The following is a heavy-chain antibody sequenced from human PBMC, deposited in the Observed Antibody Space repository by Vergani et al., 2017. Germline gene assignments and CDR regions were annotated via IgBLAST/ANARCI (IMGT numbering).Heavy chain of an antibody. CDR3: ARCPSSSWPYYYYGMDV. J-gene: IGHJ6*02. CDR1: GYTFTSYD. CDR2: MNPNSGNT. Sequence: QVQLVQSGAEVKKPGASVKVSCTASGYTFTSYDINWVRQATGQGLEWMGWMNPNSGNTGYAQKFQGRVTMTRNTSISTAYMELSSLRSEDTAVYYCARCPSSSWPYYYYGMDVWGQGTTVTVSS. V-gene: IGHV1-8*01. D-gene: IGHD6-13*01.